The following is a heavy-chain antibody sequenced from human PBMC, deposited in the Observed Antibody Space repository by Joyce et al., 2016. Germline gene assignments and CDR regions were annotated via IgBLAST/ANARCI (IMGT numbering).Heavy chain of an antibody. Sequence: QVQLVESGGGVVQPGGSLRLSCAASGFTFSNYGMHWVRQAPATGLEGGAVIWYDGGNTYYADSVKGRFTISRDKNTLYLEMNSLRAEDTAIYYCAKDAFSTSTWPTFGDYWGQGTLVTVSS. CDR2: IWYDGGNT. CDR1: GFTFSNYG. J-gene: IGHJ4*01. D-gene: IGHD6-13*01. V-gene: IGHV3-33*03. CDR3: AKDAFSTSTWPTFGDY.